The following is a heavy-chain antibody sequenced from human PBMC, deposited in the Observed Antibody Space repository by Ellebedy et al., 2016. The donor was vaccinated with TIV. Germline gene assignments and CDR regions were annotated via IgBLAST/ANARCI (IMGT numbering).Heavy chain of an antibody. J-gene: IGHJ4*02. CDR1: GYTFTSYY. V-gene: IGHV1-46*04. CDR3: ARSETTWSGYSLFFDY. D-gene: IGHD3-3*01. Sequence: AASVKVSCKASGYTFTSYYMHWVRQAPGQGLEWMGIINPSGGSTSYAQKLQGRVTMTRDTSTSTVYMELSSLRSEDTAVYYCARSETTWSGYSLFFDYWGQGTLVTVSS. CDR2: INPSGGST.